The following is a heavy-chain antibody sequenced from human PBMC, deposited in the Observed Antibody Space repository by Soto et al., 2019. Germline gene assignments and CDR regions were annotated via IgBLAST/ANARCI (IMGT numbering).Heavy chain of an antibody. D-gene: IGHD1-7*01. CDR1: GGSFSGYY. J-gene: IGHJ4*02. V-gene: IGHV4-34*01. CDR2: INHSGST. Sequence: SETLSLTCAVYGGSFSGYYWSWIRQPPGKGLEWIGEINHSGSTNYNPSLKSRVTISVDTSKNQFSLKLSSVTAADTAVYYCARGARYNWNYVFQFDYWGQGTLVTVSS. CDR3: ARGARYNWNYVFQFDY.